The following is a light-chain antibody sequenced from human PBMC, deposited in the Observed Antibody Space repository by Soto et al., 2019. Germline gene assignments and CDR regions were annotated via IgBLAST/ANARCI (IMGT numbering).Light chain of an antibody. CDR1: NSDLGDYDY. J-gene: IGLJ2*01. Sequence: QSVLTQPPSASGSPGQSVTISCTGTNSDLGDYDYVSWYQQHPGKAPKLLIYEVNKRPSGVPDRFSGSKSGNTASLTVTGLQAEDEADYYCSSYAGSNNLIFGGGTKVTVL. V-gene: IGLV2-8*01. CDR2: EVN. CDR3: SSYAGSNNLI.